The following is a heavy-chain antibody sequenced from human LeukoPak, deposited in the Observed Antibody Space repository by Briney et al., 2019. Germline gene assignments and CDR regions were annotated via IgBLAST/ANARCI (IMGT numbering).Heavy chain of an antibody. V-gene: IGHV3-53*01. CDR1: GFTVSSNY. D-gene: IGHD6-13*01. CDR2: IYSGGST. Sequence: PGGSLRLSCAASGFTVSSNYIWVRQAPGKGLEWVSVIYSGGSTYYADSVKGRFTISRDNSKNTLYLQMNSLRTEDTAVYYCARDLMGIAYRGAFYYWGQGTLVTVSS. CDR3: ARDLMGIAYRGAFYY. J-gene: IGHJ4*02.